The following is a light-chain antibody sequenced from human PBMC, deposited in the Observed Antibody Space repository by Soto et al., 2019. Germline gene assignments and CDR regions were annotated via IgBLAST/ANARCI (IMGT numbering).Light chain of an antibody. CDR1: SSDIGSYNH. Sequence: SVLTQPSSVSGSPGQSITIWCSGTSSDIGSYNHVAWYQQFPGKSPKLMIYAVSDRPSGVSDRFSGSKSGITASLTISGLQTEDEADYYCISYTDRQSYLFGTGTKVTVL. J-gene: IGLJ1*01. CDR3: ISYTDRQSYL. CDR2: AVS. V-gene: IGLV2-14*03.